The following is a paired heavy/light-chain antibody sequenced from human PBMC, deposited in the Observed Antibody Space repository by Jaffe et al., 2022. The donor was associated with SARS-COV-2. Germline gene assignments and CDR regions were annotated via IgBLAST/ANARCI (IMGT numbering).Light chain of an antibody. CDR3: QQYYSTPWT. CDR1: QSVLNSSNNKNY. CDR2: WAS. J-gene: IGKJ1*01. V-gene: IGKV4-1*01. Sequence: DIVMTQSPDSLAVSLGERATINCKSSQSVLNSSNNKNYLAWYQQKPGQPPKLLIYWASTRESGVPDRFSGSGSGTDFTLTISSLQAEDVAVYYCQQYYSTPWTFGQGTKVEIK.
Heavy chain of an antibody. D-gene: IGHD2-21*02. Sequence: EVQLVESGGGLVQPGGSLRLSCAASGFTFSDHYMEWVRQAPGKGLEWVGRIRNKANSYTTDYAASVKGRFTISRDDSKNSLYLQMNSLKTEDTAVYYCARTARVTSNGLFDYWGQGILVTVSS. V-gene: IGHV3-72*01. CDR3: ARTARVTSNGLFDY. J-gene: IGHJ4*02. CDR1: GFTFSDHY. CDR2: IRNKANSYTT.